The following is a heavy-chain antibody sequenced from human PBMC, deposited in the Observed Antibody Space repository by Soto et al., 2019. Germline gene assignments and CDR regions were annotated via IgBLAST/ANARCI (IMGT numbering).Heavy chain of an antibody. Sequence: GRSLRLSCAASGFTFSDFYMSWIRQAPGKGLEWVSYISSSGSTIYYADSVKGRFTISRDNAKNSLYLQMNSLRAEDTAVYYCARPPNWNQRYPHYYYYYMDVWGKGTTVTVSS. CDR2: ISSSGSTI. V-gene: IGHV3-11*01. J-gene: IGHJ6*03. D-gene: IGHD1-1*01. CDR1: GFTFSDFY. CDR3: ARPPNWNQRYPHYYYYYMDV.